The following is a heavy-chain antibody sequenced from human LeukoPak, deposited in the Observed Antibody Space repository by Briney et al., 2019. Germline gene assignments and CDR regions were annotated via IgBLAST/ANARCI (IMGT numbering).Heavy chain of an antibody. CDR2: IYYSGST. Sequence: SETLSLTCTVSGGSISSYYWSWIRQPPGKGLEWIGYIYYSGSTNYNPSLKSRVTISVDTSKNQFSLKLSSVTAADTAVYYCARSIVGSYYYMDVWGKGTTVTVSS. CDR3: ARSIVGSYYYMDV. V-gene: IGHV4-59*01. J-gene: IGHJ6*03. CDR1: GGSISSYY. D-gene: IGHD1-26*01.